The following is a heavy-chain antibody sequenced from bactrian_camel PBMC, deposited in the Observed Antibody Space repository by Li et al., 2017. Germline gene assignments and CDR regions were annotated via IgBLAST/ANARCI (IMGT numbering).Heavy chain of an antibody. D-gene: IGHD5*01. J-gene: IGHJ4*01. CDR2: ITSGGGNT. Sequence: QLVESGGGLVQPGGSLRLSCAASGFTFSDYTMTWVRQAPGKGLEWVLTITSGGGNTYYADSVKGRFTISRDNAENTVYLQMNSLEPEDTAVYYCVRDLTGAFDYWGQGTQVTVS. CDR3: VRDLTGAFDY. V-gene: IGHV3S40*01. CDR1: GFTFSDYT.